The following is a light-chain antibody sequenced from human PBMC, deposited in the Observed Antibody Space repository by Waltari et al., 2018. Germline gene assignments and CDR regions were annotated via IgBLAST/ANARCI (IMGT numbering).Light chain of an antibody. CDR3: QKYNSAPLT. J-gene: IGKJ4*01. V-gene: IGKV1-27*01. CDR1: QGIITY. Sequence: DIQMTQSPSSLSASVGDRVTITCLASQGIITYLACYQHKPGKVPKLRIYGASTLQSGVPSRFTGSGSGTDFTLTISSLQPEDVATYYCQKYNSAPLTVGGGTKVEIK. CDR2: GAS.